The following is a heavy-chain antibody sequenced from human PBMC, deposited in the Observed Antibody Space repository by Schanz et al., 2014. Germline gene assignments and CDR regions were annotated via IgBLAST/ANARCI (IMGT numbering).Heavy chain of an antibody. J-gene: IGHJ5*02. V-gene: IGHV3-30*04. Sequence: VHLVESGGGLVKPGGSLRLSCAASGFIFSGYAMIWVRQAPGKGLEWVAVITYDGSNKYYADSVKGRFTISRDNSKNTLFLQMNSLRAEDTAVYYCAKDPAYLSTIVLQQYNWFDPWGQGTLVTVSS. D-gene: IGHD3-22*01. CDR1: GFIFSGYA. CDR2: ITYDGSNK. CDR3: AKDPAYLSTIVLQQYNWFDP.